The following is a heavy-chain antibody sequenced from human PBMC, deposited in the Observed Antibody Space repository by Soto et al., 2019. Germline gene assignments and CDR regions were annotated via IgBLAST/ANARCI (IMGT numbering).Heavy chain of an antibody. J-gene: IGHJ5*02. CDR2: LDPEDGET. D-gene: IGHD4-4*01. V-gene: IGHV1-24*01. CDR3: ATVSKDNWFDP. CDR1: GYTLTELS. Sequence: VKFSCKVSGYTLTELSTHWVRQAPGKGLEWMGGLDPEDGETIYAQKFQGRVTMTEDTSTDTAYVELSSLRSEDTAVYYCATVSKDNWFDPWGQGTLVTVSS.